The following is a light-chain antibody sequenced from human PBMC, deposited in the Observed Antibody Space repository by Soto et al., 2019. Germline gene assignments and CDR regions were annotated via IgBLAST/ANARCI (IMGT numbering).Light chain of an antibody. V-gene: IGKV3-20*01. CDR3: QQYGSSPPIT. J-gene: IGKJ5*01. CDR1: QSISRS. CDR2: GAS. Sequence: EILFPQSPAILSVSPGEGATLSLRASQSISRSLAWYQQKPGQPTTLIIYGASTRANGIPDRFSGSGSGTDVTLTVSRLEPEDFALYYCQQYGSSPPITFGQGTRLEIK.